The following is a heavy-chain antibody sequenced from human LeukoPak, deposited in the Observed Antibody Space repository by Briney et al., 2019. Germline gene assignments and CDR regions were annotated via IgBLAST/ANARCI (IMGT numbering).Heavy chain of an antibody. CDR1: GGTFSSYA. CDR3: ARAPIVVVPADGYGMDV. CDR2: IIPIFGTA. V-gene: IGHV1-69*05. Sequence: SVKVSCKASGGTFSSYAISWVRQAPGQGLEWMGGIIPIFGTANYAQKFQGRVTITTDESTSTAYMELSSLRSDDTAVYYCARAPIVVVPADGYGMDVWGQGTTVTVSS. D-gene: IGHD2-2*01. J-gene: IGHJ6*02.